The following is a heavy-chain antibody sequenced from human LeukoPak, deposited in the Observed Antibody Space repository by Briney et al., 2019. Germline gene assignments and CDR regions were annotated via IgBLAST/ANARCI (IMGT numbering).Heavy chain of an antibody. CDR1: GDSISSYY. CDR3: ATRYSSTWYYFDY. V-gene: IGHV4-59*01. Sequence: SETLSLTCTVSGDSISSYYWSWIRQPPGKGLEWIGYIYHSGSTNYNHSLKSRVTISADTSKDQFSLKLASVTAADTAVYYCATRYSSTWYYFDYWGQGTLVTVSS. D-gene: IGHD6-13*01. J-gene: IGHJ4*02. CDR2: IYHSGST.